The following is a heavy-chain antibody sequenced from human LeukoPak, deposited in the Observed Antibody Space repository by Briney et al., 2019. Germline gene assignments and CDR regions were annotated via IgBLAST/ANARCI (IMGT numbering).Heavy chain of an antibody. V-gene: IGHV4-38-2*01. J-gene: IGHJ4*02. CDR3: ARSLASIRLYYFDY. D-gene: IGHD2-15*01. CDR1: GYSISSGCY. Sequence: SETLSLACAVSGYSISSGCYWGWIRQPPGKGLEWIGSIYHSGSTYYNPSLKSRVTISVDTSKNQFSLKLSSVTAADTAVYYCARSLASIRLYYFDYWGQGTLVTVSS. CDR2: IYHSGST.